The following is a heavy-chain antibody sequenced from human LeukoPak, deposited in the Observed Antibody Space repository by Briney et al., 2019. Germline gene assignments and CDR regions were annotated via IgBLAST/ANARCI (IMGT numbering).Heavy chain of an antibody. J-gene: IGHJ5*02. D-gene: IGHD2-15*01. CDR2: IYNNGNN. V-gene: IGHV4-59*08. Sequence: SETLSLTCTVSGGSVSSYFWSRIRQPPGKGLEWIGYIYNNGNNNYNPSLKSRISISVDTSKNQISLKLSSVTAADTALYYCARYSWSASTPGSWFDPWGQGTLVTVSS. CDR1: GGSVSSYF. CDR3: ARYSWSASTPGSWFDP.